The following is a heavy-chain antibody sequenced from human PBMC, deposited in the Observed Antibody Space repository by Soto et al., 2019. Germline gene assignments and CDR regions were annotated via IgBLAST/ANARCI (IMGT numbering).Heavy chain of an antibody. Sequence: SEPMPDTRIIADWSFGNDYGSRIMQSTGKGLEWIGYIFHSGSTSYNPSLKSRLTISVDTSKNQFSLNLRSVTAADTAVYYCARRDRSGFSYWLDTWGQGTLVNVPS. CDR3: ARRDRSGFSYWLDT. V-gene: IGHV4-59*06. D-gene: IGHD3-22*01. CDR2: IFHSGST. J-gene: IGHJ5*02. CDR1: DWSFGNDY.